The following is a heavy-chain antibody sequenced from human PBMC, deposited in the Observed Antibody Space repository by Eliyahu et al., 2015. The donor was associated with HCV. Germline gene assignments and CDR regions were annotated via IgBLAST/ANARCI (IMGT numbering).Heavy chain of an antibody. V-gene: IGHV3-48*02. D-gene: IGHD3-3*01. J-gene: IGHJ6*04. CDR3: ARDRENYDFWSGYWPYYYYYGMDV. CDR1: GFTFSXYS. Sequence: EVQLVESGGGLVQPGGSLRLSCXASGFTFSXYSXXXXRQAPGKGLEXVSYISSSSSTIYYADSVKGRFTISRDNAKNSLYLQMNSLRDEDTAVYYCARDRENYDFWSGYWPYYYYYGMDVWGKGTTVTVSS. CDR2: ISSSSSTI.